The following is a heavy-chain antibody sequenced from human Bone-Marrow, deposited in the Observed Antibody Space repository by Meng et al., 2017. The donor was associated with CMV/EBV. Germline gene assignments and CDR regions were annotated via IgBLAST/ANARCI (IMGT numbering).Heavy chain of an antibody. CDR1: GFTFSSYE. J-gene: IGHJ6*02. Sequence: GESLKISCAASGFTFSSYEMNWVRQAPGKGLEWVSYISSSGSTIYYADSVKGRFTISRDNAKNSLYLQMNSLRAEDTAVYYCAREGLPAARAWSYYYYYGMDVWGQGTTVTVSS. V-gene: IGHV3-48*03. CDR2: ISSSGSTI. D-gene: IGHD2-2*01. CDR3: AREGLPAARAWSYYYYYGMDV.